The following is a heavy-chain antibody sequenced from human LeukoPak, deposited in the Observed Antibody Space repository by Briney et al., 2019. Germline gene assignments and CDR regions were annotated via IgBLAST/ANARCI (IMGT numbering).Heavy chain of an antibody. Sequence: SVKVSCKASGYTFTGYYMHWVRQAPGQGLEWMGGIIPIFGTANYAQKFQGRVTITADKSTSTAYMELSSLRSEDTAVYYCARDLGALYYFDYWGQGTLVTVSS. J-gene: IGHJ4*02. CDR3: ARDLGALYYFDY. V-gene: IGHV1-69*06. D-gene: IGHD3-10*01. CDR2: IIPIFGTA. CDR1: GYTFTGYY.